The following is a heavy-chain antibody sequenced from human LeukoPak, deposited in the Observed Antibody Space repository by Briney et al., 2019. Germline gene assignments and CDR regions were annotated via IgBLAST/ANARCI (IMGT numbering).Heavy chain of an antibody. Sequence: SETLSLTCAVSGYSISSGYYWGWIRQPPGKGLEWIGSIYHSGSTYYNPSLKSRVTISVDTSKNQFSLKLSSVTAADTAVYYCAICSSTRTHAFDLWGQGTMVTVSS. D-gene: IGHD2-2*01. CDR2: IYHSGST. CDR1: GYSISSGYY. CDR3: AICSSTRTHAFDL. J-gene: IGHJ3*01. V-gene: IGHV4-38-2*01.